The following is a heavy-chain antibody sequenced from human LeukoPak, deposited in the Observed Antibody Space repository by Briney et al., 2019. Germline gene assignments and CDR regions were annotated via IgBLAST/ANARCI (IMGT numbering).Heavy chain of an antibody. CDR1: GFTFSSYS. CDR2: IISSSSYI. J-gene: IGHJ4*02. V-gene: IGHV3-21*01. CDR3: ARGLVTTLTN. D-gene: IGHD4-11*01. Sequence: AGGSLRLSCAASGFTFSSYSMNWVRQAPGKGLEWVSSIISSSSYIYYADSVKGRFTISRDNAKNSLYLQMNSLRAEDTAVYYCARGLVTTLTNWGQGTLVTVSS.